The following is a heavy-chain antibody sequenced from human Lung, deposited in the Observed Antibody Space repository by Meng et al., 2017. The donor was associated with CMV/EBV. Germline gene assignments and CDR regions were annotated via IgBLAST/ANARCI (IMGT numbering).Heavy chain of an antibody. D-gene: IGHD2-2*01. Sequence: GEXXKISCAASGFTVSSNSMNWVRQAPGKGLEWVSLIYSGGGTYYADSVKGRFTISRDNFKNTPYLQMNSLRAEDTAVYYCARVLTAHQYYGMDVWGQGPTVTVSS. CDR3: ARVLTAHQYYGMDV. CDR2: IYSGGGT. CDR1: GFTVSSNS. J-gene: IGHJ6*02. V-gene: IGHV3-53*01.